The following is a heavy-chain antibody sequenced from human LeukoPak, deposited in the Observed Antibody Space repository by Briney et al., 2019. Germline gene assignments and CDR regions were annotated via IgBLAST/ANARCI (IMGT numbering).Heavy chain of an antibody. CDR2: IYYSGST. CDR3: ARLVGEQQLDY. CDR1: GGSISSYY. J-gene: IGHJ4*02. V-gene: IGHV4-59*08. D-gene: IGHD6-13*01. Sequence: SETLSLTCTVSGGSISSYYWSWIRQPPGKGLEWIGYIYYSGSTNYNPSLKSRVTISVDTSKNQFSLKLSSVTAADTAVYYCARLVGEQQLDYWGQGTLVTVSS.